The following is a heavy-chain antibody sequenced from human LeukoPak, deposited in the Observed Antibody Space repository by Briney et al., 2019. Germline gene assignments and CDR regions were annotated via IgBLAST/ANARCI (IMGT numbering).Heavy chain of an antibody. CDR2: IYYSGST. CDR1: GGSISSYY. J-gene: IGHJ5*02. CDR3: ARHLVLKYCGGDCYSSRFDP. D-gene: IGHD2-21*02. Sequence: SETLSLTCTVSGGSISSYYWSWIRQPPGKGLEWIGYIYYSGSTNYNPSLKSRVTISVDTSKNQFSLKLSSVTAADTAVYYCARHLVLKYCGGDCYSSRFDPWGQGTLVTVSS. V-gene: IGHV4-59*08.